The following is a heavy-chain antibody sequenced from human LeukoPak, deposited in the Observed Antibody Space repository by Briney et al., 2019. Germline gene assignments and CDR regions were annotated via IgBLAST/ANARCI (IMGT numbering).Heavy chain of an antibody. CDR2: INPSGGST. D-gene: IGHD2-15*01. J-gene: IGHJ4*02. V-gene: IGHV1-46*01. CDR3: ARGACSGGSCYSSRGPFDY. Sequence: ASVKVSCKASGYTFTSYYMHWVRQAPGQGLEWVGIINPSGGSTSYAQKFQGRVTMTRDTSTSTVYMELSSLRSEDTAVYYCARGACSGGSCYSSRGPFDYWGQGTLVTVSS. CDR1: GYTFTSYY.